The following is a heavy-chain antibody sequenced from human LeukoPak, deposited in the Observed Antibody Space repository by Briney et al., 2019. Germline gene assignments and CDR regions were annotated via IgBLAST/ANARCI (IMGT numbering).Heavy chain of an antibody. Sequence: GESLQISCHGSGYMFANYWIGWVRQMPGKGLEWMGIIYPGDSDTRYSPSFQGQVTISADKSISTAYLQWSSLKASDTAMYYCARRGLHSGAFDIRGQGTMVTVSS. CDR3: ARRGLHSGAFDI. CDR1: GYMFANYW. V-gene: IGHV5-51*01. D-gene: IGHD3-16*01. CDR2: IYPGDSDT. J-gene: IGHJ3*02.